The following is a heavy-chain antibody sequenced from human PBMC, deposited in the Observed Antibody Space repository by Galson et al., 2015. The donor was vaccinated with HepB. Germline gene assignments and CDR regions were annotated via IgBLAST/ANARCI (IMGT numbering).Heavy chain of an antibody. V-gene: IGHV3-7*03. J-gene: IGHJ3*02. Sequence: SLRLSCAASGFTFSSYWMSWVRQAPGKGLEWVANIKQDGSEEYYVDSVKGRFTISRDNAKNSLYLQMNSLRAEDTAVYYCARGASRAYCSSTSCYRGEDAFDIWGQGTMVTVSS. CDR1: GFTFSSYW. CDR2: IKQDGSEE. CDR3: ARGASRAYCSSTSCYRGEDAFDI. D-gene: IGHD2-2*02.